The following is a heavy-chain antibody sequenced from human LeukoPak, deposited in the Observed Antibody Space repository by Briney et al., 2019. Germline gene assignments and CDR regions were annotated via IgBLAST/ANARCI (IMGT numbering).Heavy chain of an antibody. J-gene: IGHJ4*02. CDR2: ISHSGGAE. CDR1: GFRFSTYS. D-gene: IGHD3-10*02. Sequence: GGSLRLSCAASGFRFSTYSMNWFRQAPGKGLEWISYISHSGGAEHYTDSVKGRFTISRDNAKNALYLQMNGLRAEDTAVYFCARDYVFAFDYWSQGTLVTVSS. CDR3: ARDYVFAFDY. V-gene: IGHV3-48*01.